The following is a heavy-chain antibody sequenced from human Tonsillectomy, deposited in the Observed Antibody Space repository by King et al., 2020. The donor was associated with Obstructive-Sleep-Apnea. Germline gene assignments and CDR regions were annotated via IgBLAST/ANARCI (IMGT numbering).Heavy chain of an antibody. V-gene: IGHV4-59*08. CDR3: ARLGWELTPEALNWFDP. CDR1: GGSISSYY. D-gene: IGHD1-26*01. CDR2: IYYSGST. J-gene: IGHJ5*02. Sequence: VQLQESGPGLVKPSETLSLTCTVSGGSISSYYWSWIRQPPGKGLEWIGYIYYSGSTNYNPSLKSRVTISVDTSKNQFSLKLSSVTAADTAVYYCARLGWELTPEALNWFDPWGQGTLVTVSS.